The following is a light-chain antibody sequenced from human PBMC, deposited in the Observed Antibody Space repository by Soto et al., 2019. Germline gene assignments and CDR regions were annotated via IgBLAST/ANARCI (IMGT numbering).Light chain of an antibody. J-gene: IGLJ1*01. CDR1: SSPVGGYHY. Sequence: QSVLTQPRSVSGCPGQSVTISCTGTSSPVGGYHYVSWYQQFPGKAPKLMIYAVSQRPSGVPDRFSGSESGNTASLTISGLQAEDEADYYCCSYAGRYTYVFGTGTKVTVL. V-gene: IGLV2-11*01. CDR2: AVS. CDR3: CSYAGRYTYV.